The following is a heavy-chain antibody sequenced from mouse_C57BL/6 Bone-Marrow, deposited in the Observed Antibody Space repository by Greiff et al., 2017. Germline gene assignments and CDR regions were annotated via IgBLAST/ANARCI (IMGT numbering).Heavy chain of an antibody. J-gene: IGHJ3*01. D-gene: IGHD2-4*01. CDR1: GYTFTDHT. Sequence: VMLVESDAELVKPGASVKISCKVSGYTFTDHTINWMKQRPEQGLEWIGYIYPRDGSTKYNEKFKGKATLTADKSSSTAYMQLNSLTSEDSAVYFCARDDYDAWFAYWSQGTLVTVSA. CDR3: ARDDYDAWFAY. CDR2: IYPRDGST. V-gene: IGHV1-78*01.